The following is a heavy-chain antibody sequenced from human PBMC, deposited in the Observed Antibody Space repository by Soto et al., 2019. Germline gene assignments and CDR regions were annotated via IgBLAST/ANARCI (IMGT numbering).Heavy chain of an antibody. D-gene: IGHD3-10*01. V-gene: IGHV3-23*01. CDR1: GFTFGTTD. Sequence: QLLQSGGGLVQPWGSLTLSCAASGFTFGTTDMSWVRQAPGEGLEWVSTIDGSGGSTYYADSVKGRFTMSRDNSRNTVYLQMNSLRGDDTALYYCVKNSGWFNTWGQGALVTVSS. CDR2: IDGSGGST. CDR3: VKNSGWFNT. J-gene: IGHJ5*02.